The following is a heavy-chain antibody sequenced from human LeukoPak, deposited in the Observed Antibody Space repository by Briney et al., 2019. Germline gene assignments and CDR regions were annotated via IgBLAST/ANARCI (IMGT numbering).Heavy chain of an antibody. V-gene: IGHV3-48*01. CDR3: ARDSDYGDLIFDY. D-gene: IGHD4-17*01. J-gene: IGHJ4*02. CDR2: IRSSSSSI. Sequence: GGSLRLSCAASGFTFSSYDMNWVRQAPGKGLEGVSYIRSSSSSIYYADSVKGRFTISRDNAKNSLYLQMNSLRAEDTAVYYCARDSDYGDLIFDYWGQGTLVSVSS. CDR1: GFTFSSYD.